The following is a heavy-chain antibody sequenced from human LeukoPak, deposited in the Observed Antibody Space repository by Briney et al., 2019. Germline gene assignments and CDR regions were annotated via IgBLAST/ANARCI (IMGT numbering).Heavy chain of an antibody. CDR1: GGSISSYY. CDR3: ARDRYSYGLFDY. D-gene: IGHD5-18*01. J-gene: IGHJ4*02. Sequence: PSETLSLTCTVSGGSISSYYWSWIRQPPGKGLEWIGYIYYSGSTNYNPSLKSRVTISVDTSKNQFSLKLSSVTAAYTAVYYCARDRYSYGLFDYWGQGTLVTVSS. V-gene: IGHV4-59*01. CDR2: IYYSGST.